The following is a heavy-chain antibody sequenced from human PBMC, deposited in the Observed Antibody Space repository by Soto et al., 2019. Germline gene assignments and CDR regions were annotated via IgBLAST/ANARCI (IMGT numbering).Heavy chain of an antibody. D-gene: IGHD6-25*01. CDR1: GFTFSDHY. J-gene: IGHJ4*02. V-gene: IGHV3-72*01. CDR2: IKNKANSYTT. Sequence: EVQLVESGGGLVQPEGSLRLSCAASGFTFSDHYMDWVRHAPGKGLEWVGRIKNKANSYTTEYAAPVKGRFIISRDDSKNSVFLQMNRLKTDDTAVYYCTRVRLGSGRSSDYWGQGILVTVSS. CDR3: TRVRLGSGRSSDY.